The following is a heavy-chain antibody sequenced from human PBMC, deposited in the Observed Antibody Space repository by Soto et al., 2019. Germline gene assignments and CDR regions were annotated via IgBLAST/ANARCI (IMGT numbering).Heavy chain of an antibody. V-gene: IGHV5-51*01. Sequence: PGASLKISCKGSGHIFSNYWIGWVRQMPGKGLEWMGIIYPGDSDTRYSLSFQGQVTITVDKSINTAYLQWSRLKASDTAIYYCARQRLWGTSGYYYFENWGQGTLVTVSS. CDR2: IYPGDSDT. CDR1: GHIFSNYW. CDR3: ARQRLWGTSGYYYFEN. D-gene: IGHD3-22*01. J-gene: IGHJ4*02.